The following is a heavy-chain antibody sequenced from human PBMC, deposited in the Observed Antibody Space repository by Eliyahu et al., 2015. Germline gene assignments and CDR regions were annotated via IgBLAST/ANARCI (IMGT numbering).Heavy chain of an antibody. D-gene: IGHD6-19*01. V-gene: IGHV3-23*01. J-gene: IGHJ4*02. Sequence: CATSGFTFTSFAMSWVRQAPGKGLEWVSAIGGSGTDTYFADSVKGRFTISSDSSKRTVHLQMNSLRAEDTAVYYCAKRGGWGHRHFDSWGQGTLVTVSS. CDR2: IGGSGTDT. CDR3: AKRGGWGHRHFDS. CDR1: GFTFTSFA.